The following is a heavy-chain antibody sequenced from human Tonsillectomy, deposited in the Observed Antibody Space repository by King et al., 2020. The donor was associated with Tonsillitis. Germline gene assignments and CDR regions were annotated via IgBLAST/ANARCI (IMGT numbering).Heavy chain of an antibody. Sequence: QLQESGPGLVKPSETLSLTCTVSGGSISSYSWSWIRQPAGKGLELIGRIYTSGSTNYNPSLKSRVTMSVDTSKNQFSLKLSSVTAADTAVYYCAREFVGFGELSLKQNWFEPWGQGALVTVSS. V-gene: IGHV4-4*07. J-gene: IGHJ5*02. CDR3: AREFVGFGELSLKQNWFEP. CDR1: GGSISSYS. D-gene: IGHD3-10*01. CDR2: IYTSGST.